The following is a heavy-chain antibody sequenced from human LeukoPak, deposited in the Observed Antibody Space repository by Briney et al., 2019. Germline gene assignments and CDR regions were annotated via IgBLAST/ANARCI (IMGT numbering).Heavy chain of an antibody. CDR2: INHSGST. V-gene: IGHV4-34*01. Sequence: SETLSLTCTVSGGSISSYYWSWIRQPPGKGLEWIGEINHSGSTNYNPSLKSRVTISVDTSKNQFSLKLSSVTAADTAVYYCARSTRKQTRSFDYWGQGTLVTVSS. CDR1: GGSISSYY. J-gene: IGHJ4*02. D-gene: IGHD4-23*01. CDR3: ARSTRKQTRSFDY.